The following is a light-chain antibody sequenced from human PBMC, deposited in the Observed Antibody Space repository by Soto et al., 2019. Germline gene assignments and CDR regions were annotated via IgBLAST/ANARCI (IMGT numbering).Light chain of an antibody. CDR1: QSVSIH. Sequence: ETVMTQSPGTLSVSLGQTATLSCRASQSVSIHLAWYQQKPGQAPRLLIYDTSTRATGIPARFSGSGSGTEFTLTISSLQSEDFAVYYCQQYSNWPPITFGQGTRLEIK. J-gene: IGKJ5*01. CDR3: QQYSNWPPIT. V-gene: IGKV3-15*01. CDR2: DTS.